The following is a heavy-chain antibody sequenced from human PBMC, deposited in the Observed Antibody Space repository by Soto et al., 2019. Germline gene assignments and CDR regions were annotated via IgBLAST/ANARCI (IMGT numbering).Heavy chain of an antibody. J-gene: IGHJ4*02. D-gene: IGHD1-20*01. CDR3: AKDFSSNWNDAFDY. CDR2: ISGSGGST. CDR1: GFTFSSYS. V-gene: IGHV3-23*01. Sequence: GGSLRLSCAASGFTFSSYSMNWVRQAPGKGLEWVSAISGSGGSTYYADSVKGRFTISRDNSKNTLYLQMNSLRAEDTALYYCAKDFSSNWNDAFDYWGQGTLVTVSS.